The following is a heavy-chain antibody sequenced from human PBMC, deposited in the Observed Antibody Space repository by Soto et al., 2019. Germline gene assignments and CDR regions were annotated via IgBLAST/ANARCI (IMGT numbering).Heavy chain of an antibody. CDR2: IYHGGTT. CDR3: AKSAGGNSFFNY. V-gene: IGHV4-4*02. D-gene: IGHD2-21*02. CDR1: CGSISSSDW. Sequence: PSETLSLTCAVSCGSISSSDWWSWVRQPPGKGLEWIGEIYHGGTTNYNPSLRSRVIISVDRSKNQFSLRLNSVSAADTAVYYCAKSAGGNSFFNYWGQGTLVTVSS. J-gene: IGHJ4*02.